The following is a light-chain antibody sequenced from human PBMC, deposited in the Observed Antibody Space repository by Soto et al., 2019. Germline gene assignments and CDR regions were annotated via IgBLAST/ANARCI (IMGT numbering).Light chain of an antibody. CDR3: QQYNNWPRT. CDR2: GAS. J-gene: IGKJ1*01. CDR1: QSVSSN. Sequence: EKVMTQSPATLSVSPGERAILSCRASQSVSSNLACYQQKPGQAPRLLIYGASTRAIDIPARFSGSGSETEFTLTISSLQSEDFAVYYCQQYNNWPRTFGQGTKVEIK. V-gene: IGKV3-15*01.